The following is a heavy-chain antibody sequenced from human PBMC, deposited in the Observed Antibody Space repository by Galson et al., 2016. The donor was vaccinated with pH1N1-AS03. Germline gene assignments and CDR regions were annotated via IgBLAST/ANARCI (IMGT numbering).Heavy chain of an antibody. Sequence: SVKVSCKASGYSFSAYYIHWVRQAPGQGLEWMGWINPSSGGADYAQKSQGRVTMTRDTSISTVYMELSGLRSDDTAVYYCAREQGMTIFGVILSGYAFDIWGQGTMVTVSS. D-gene: IGHD3-3*01. CDR3: AREQGMTIFGVILSGYAFDI. CDR1: GYSFSAYY. J-gene: IGHJ3*02. V-gene: IGHV1-2*02. CDR2: INPSSGGA.